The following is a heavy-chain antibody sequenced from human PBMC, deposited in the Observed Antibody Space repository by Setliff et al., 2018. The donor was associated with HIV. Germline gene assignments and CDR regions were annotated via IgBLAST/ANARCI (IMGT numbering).Heavy chain of an antibody. D-gene: IGHD1-26*01. J-gene: IGHJ6*03. V-gene: IGHV4-39*07. Sequence: PSETLSLTCTVFGGSISGTNYVWGWIRQTPRKGLEWIGTIHYSGSTYHNPSLKSRVSMSVDTSKNQFSLRLSSVTAADTAVFYCARGRGSLPVLYYYYYYMDVWGKGTTVTVSS. CDR1: GGSISGTNYV. CDR3: ARGRGSLPVLYYYYYYMDV. CDR2: IHYSGST.